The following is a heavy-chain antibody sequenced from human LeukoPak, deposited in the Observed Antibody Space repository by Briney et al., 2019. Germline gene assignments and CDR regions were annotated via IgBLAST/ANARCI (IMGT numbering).Heavy chain of an antibody. CDR3: ARYFYGDYVGYFDY. D-gene: IGHD4-17*01. J-gene: IGHJ4*02. CDR2: MSYDGSNK. Sequence: GGSLRLSCAASGFTFSSYAMHWVRQAPGKGLEWVAVMSYDGSNKYYADSVKGRFTLSRDNSKNTLYLQMNSLRAEDTAVYYCARYFYGDYVGYFDYWGQGTLVTVSS. CDR1: GFTFSSYA. V-gene: IGHV3-30-3*01.